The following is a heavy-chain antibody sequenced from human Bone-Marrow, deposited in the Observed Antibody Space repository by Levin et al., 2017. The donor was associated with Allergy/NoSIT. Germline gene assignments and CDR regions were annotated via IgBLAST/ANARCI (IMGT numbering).Heavy chain of an antibody. D-gene: IGHD4-17*01. Sequence: SETLSLTCTVSGGSISSSSYYWGWIRQPPGKGLEWIGSIYYSGSTYYNPSLKSRVTISVDTSKNQFSLKLSSVTAADTAVYYCATGLRNYFDYWGQGTLVTVSS. CDR2: IYYSGST. J-gene: IGHJ4*02. CDR3: ATGLRNYFDY. V-gene: IGHV4-39*01. CDR1: GGSISSSSYY.